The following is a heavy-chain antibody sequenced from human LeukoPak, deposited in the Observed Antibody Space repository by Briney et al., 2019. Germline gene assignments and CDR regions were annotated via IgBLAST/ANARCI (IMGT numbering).Heavy chain of an antibody. CDR3: ARDDCSSISCYHNWFDS. CDR2: IKQDGSEK. CDR1: GFTFSSYW. J-gene: IGHJ5*01. D-gene: IGHD2-2*01. V-gene: IGHV3-7*01. Sequence: GGSLRLSCAASGFTFSSYWMSWVRQAPGKGLEWVANIKQDGSEKYYVDSVKGRFTISRDNAKNSLYLQMNSLRAEDTAVYYCARDDCSSISCYHNWFDSWGQGTLVTVSS.